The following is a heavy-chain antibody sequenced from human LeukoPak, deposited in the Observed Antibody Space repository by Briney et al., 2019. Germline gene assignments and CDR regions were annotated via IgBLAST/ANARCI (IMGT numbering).Heavy chain of an antibody. D-gene: IGHD6-19*01. V-gene: IGHV7-4-1*02. CDR1: GCTFTSYA. CDR2: INTNTGNP. CDR3: ARARSGWPHDAFDI. Sequence: ASVKVSCKASGCTFTSYAMNWVRQAPGQGLEWMGWINTNTGNPTYAQGFTGRFVFSLDTSVSTAYLQISSLKAEDTAVYYCARARSGWPHDAFDIWGQGTMVTVSS. J-gene: IGHJ3*02.